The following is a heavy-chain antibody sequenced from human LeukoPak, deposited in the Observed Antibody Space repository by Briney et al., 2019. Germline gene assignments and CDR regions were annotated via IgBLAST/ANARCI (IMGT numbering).Heavy chain of an antibody. J-gene: IGHJ4*02. D-gene: IGHD4-17*01. CDR1: GYTFTSYD. Sequence: AASVKVSCTASGYTFTSYDINWVRQATGQGLAWMGWMNPNSGNTVYAQKFQGRVTMTRNTSISTAYMELSSLRSEDTAVYYCARVGRDRHGDYIDYWGQGTLVTVSS. CDR2: MNPNSGNT. CDR3: ARVGRDRHGDYIDY. V-gene: IGHV1-8*01.